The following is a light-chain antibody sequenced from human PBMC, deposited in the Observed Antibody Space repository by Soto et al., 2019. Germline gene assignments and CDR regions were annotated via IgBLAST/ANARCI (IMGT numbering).Light chain of an antibody. CDR2: DVS. V-gene: IGLV2-11*01. Sequence: QSALTQPRSVSGSPGQSVTISCTGPSIDVGGSNYVSWYQQHPGKAPKLMIYDVSERPSGVPDRFSGSKSGNTASLTISGLQAEDEADYYCCSYAVTFSVLATGPKATVL. CDR3: CSYAVTFSV. CDR1: SIDVGGSNY. J-gene: IGLJ1*01.